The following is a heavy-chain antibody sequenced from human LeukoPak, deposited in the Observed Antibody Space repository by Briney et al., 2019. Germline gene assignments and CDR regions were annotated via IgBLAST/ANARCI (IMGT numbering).Heavy chain of an antibody. D-gene: IGHD2-2*01. V-gene: IGHV4-34*01. CDR1: GGSFRDDY. Sequence: SETLSLTCAAHGGSFRDDYWSWIRQPPGKGLEWIGEINDSGSTTYNPSLNSRVTISVDTSKKQVSLKLNSVTAAYTAGDSYARRVPLPGTLPASWGQGTLVTVSS. CDR3: ARRVPLPGTLPAS. J-gene: IGHJ5*02. CDR2: INDSGST.